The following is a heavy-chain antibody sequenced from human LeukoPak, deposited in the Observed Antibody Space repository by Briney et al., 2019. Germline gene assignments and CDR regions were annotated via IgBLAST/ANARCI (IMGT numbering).Heavy chain of an antibody. CDR2: INHSGST. CDR3: ARDNPTGNYWVGTCGWFDL. CDR1: GGSFSGYY. J-gene: IGHJ5*02. Sequence: SETLSLTCAVYGGSFSGYYWSWIRQPPGKGLEWIGEINHSGSTNYNPSPKSRVTISVDTSKNQFSLKLSSVTAADSAVYYCARDNPTGNYWVGTCGWFDLWGQGTLVTVSS. D-gene: IGHD4-11*01. V-gene: IGHV4-34*01.